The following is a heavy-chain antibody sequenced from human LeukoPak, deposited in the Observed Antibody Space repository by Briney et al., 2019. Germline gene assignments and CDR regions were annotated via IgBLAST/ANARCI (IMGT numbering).Heavy chain of an antibody. CDR1: GGSISSGGYY. V-gene: IGHV4-61*09. CDR2: IYISGST. J-gene: IGHJ4*02. CDR3: ARMRVSSGSHFDY. D-gene: IGHD3-22*01. Sequence: PSETLSLTCTVSGGSISSGGYYWTWIRQPAGKALEWIGHIYISGSTTYNPSLESRVSISQHTSKNQFYLKLNSVTAADTAVYYCARMRVSSGSHFDYWGQGTLVTVSS.